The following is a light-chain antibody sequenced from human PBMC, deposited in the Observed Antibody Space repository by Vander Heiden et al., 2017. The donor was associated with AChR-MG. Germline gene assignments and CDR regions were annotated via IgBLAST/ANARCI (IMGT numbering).Light chain of an antibody. Sequence: QPVLTQPPSVSGVPGQGVTISCTGSHSNIGAGHSVHWYRQVPGTAPKRLIRGNGFLPPAVPDRFSASNSGTSASLAITGRQAEDEADYYCHSYDSSRGGAWVFGGGTKLTVL. CDR1: HSNIGAGHS. J-gene: IGLJ3*02. CDR3: HSYDSSRGGAWV. CDR2: GNG. V-gene: IGLV1-40*01.